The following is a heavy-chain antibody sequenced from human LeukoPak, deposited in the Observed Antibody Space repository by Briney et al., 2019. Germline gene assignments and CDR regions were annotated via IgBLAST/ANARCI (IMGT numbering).Heavy chain of an antibody. CDR3: ALDILTGYYYPSGLDY. J-gene: IGHJ4*02. Sequence: PGGSLRLSCAASGFTFSSYAMTWVRQAPGKGLEWVSDISGSGGNTYYADSVKGRFTISRDNYKNTLYLQMNSLRAEDTAVYYCALDILTGYYYPSGLDYWGQGTLVTVSS. CDR1: GFTFSSYA. D-gene: IGHD3-9*01. V-gene: IGHV3-23*01. CDR2: ISGSGGNT.